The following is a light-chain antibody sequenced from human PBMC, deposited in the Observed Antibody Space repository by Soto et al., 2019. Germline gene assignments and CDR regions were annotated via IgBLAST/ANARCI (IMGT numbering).Light chain of an antibody. CDR3: QSYDSRLSGSDV. J-gene: IGLJ1*01. V-gene: IGLV1-40*01. CDR2: GDS. CDR1: SSIIGAGYD. Sequence: QSVLTQPPSVSGAPGQRVTISCTGSSSIIGAGYDVNWYQQLPGTAPKLLIFGDSNRPSGVPDRFSGSKSGTSASLAITGLQADDEADYYCQSYDSRLSGSDVFGAGTKLTVL.